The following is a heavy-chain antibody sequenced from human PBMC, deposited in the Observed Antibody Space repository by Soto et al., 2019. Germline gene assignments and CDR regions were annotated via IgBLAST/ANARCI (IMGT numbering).Heavy chain of an antibody. CDR1: GFTFSDHW. CDR2: IKRDGSDI. Sequence: EVQLVESGGGLVQPGGSLRISCAASGFTFSDHWMSWVRQAPGKGLEYVANIKRDGSDINYVDSVEGRFTISRDNANNALYLQMSSLRAEDTAVYYCTRGCCPGGSCYYEYYFDYWGQGTLVTVSS. D-gene: IGHD2-15*01. V-gene: IGHV3-7*03. J-gene: IGHJ4*02. CDR3: TRGCCPGGSCYYEYYFDY.